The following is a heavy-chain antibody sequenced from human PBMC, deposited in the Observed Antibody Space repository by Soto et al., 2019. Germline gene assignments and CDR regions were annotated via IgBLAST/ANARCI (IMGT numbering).Heavy chain of an antibody. CDR3: ARTGSILYTAMATLYFDY. Sequence: GGSLRLSCAASGFTFSSYAMHWVRQAPGKGLEWVAVISYDGRDKYYADSVKGRSTISRDKSKNTLYLQMNSLRDEDTAVYYCARTGSILYTAMATLYFDYCGQGTLDTVSS. J-gene: IGHJ4*02. CDR2: ISYDGRDK. CDR1: GFTFSSYA. D-gene: IGHD5-18*01. V-gene: IGHV3-30*04.